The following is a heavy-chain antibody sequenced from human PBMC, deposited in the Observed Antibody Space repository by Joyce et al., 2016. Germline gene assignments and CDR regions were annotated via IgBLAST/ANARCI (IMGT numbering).Heavy chain of an antibody. Sequence: QVQLQESGLGLVKPSETLSLTCGVSGLSFDLHSFWGWIRQPPGKGLEWIGKVYLHGITHYSPSLKSQVTTSMDTSKNQFSLNLNSLTAADTAVYFCARRPYNVHTPLGSDWYFDLWGRGTLVTVSS. CDR1: GLSFDLHSF. J-gene: IGHJ2*01. CDR2: VYLHGIT. D-gene: IGHD5-18*01. V-gene: IGHV4-38-2*01. CDR3: ARRPYNVHTPLGSDWYFDL.